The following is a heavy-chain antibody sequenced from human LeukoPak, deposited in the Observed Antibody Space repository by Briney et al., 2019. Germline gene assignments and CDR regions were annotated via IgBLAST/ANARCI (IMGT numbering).Heavy chain of an antibody. Sequence: GGSLRLSCAASGFTFSSYGMHWVRQAPGKGLEWVSAISGSGGSTCYADSVKGRFTISRDNSKNTLFLQMNSLRAEDTAVYYCARGQPGVAAAGNLDYWGQGTLVTVSS. V-gene: IGHV3-23*01. CDR3: ARGQPGVAAAGNLDY. D-gene: IGHD6-13*01. J-gene: IGHJ4*02. CDR1: GFTFSSYG. CDR2: ISGSGGST.